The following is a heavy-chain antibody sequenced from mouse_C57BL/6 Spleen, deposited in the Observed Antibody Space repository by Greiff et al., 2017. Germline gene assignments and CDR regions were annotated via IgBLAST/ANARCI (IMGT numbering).Heavy chain of an antibody. V-gene: IGHV1-53*01. CDR3: ARGGLYYGNYVAMDY. CDR2: INPSNGGT. D-gene: IGHD2-1*01. CDR1: GYTFTSYW. J-gene: IGHJ4*01. Sequence: VQLQQPGTELVKPGASVKLSCKASGYTFTSYWMHWVKQRPGQGLEWIGNINPSNGGTNYNEKFKSKATLTVDKSSSTAYMQLSSLTSEDSAVYYCARGGLYYGNYVAMDYWGQGTSVTVSS.